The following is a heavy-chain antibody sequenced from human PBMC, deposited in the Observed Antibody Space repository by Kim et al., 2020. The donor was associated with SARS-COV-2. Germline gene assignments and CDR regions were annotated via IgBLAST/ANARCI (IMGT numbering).Heavy chain of an antibody. CDR1: NGSIGADEYY. D-gene: IGHD2-8*01. CDR3: SIGMGSLGSNMGV. Sequence: SETLSLTCTVSNGSIGADEYYYCWLRQPPGRALEWVGIMFSTGRTYYSPSLQSRLTISVDTSKKQFSLKVTSVTATDTARYYCSIGMGSLGSNMGVWGQGTTVTVSS. CDR2: MFSTGRT. V-gene: IGHV4-39*01. J-gene: IGHJ6*02.